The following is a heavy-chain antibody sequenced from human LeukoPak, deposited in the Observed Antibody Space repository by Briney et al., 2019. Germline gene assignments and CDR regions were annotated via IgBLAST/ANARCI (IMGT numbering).Heavy chain of an antibody. D-gene: IGHD5-12*01. CDR2: MNPNSGNT. J-gene: IGHJ4*02. CDR3: ARRASGGYSGYDILQSYYFDY. V-gene: IGHV1-8*01. Sequence: GASVKVSCKASGYTFTSYDINWVRQATGQGLEWMGWMNPNSGNTGYAQKFQGRVTMTRNTSISTAYMELSSLRSEDTAVYYCARRASGGYSGYDILQSYYFDYWGQGTLVTVSS. CDR1: GYTFTSYD.